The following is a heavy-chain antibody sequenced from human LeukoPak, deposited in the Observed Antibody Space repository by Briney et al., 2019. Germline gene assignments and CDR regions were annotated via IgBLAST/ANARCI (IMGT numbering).Heavy chain of an antibody. J-gene: IGHJ4*02. Sequence: QPGGSLRLSCAASGFTFSSYGMHWVRQAPGKGLEWVAVISYDGSNKYYADSVKGRFTISRDNSKNTLYLQMNSLRAEDTAVYYCAKDYGTSSSDYWGQGTLVTVSS. CDR1: GFTFSSYG. CDR2: ISYDGSNK. D-gene: IGHD6-6*01. V-gene: IGHV3-30*18. CDR3: AKDYGTSSSDY.